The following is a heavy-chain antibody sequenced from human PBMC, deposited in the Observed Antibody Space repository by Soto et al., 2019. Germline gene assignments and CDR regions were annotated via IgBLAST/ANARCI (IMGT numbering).Heavy chain of an antibody. V-gene: IGHV4-39*01. D-gene: IGHD6-6*01. CDR3: AIAIAARGGWFDP. Sequence: SETLSLTCTVSGGSISSSSYYWGWIRQPPGKGLEWIGSIYYSGSTYYNPSLKSRVTISVDTSKNQFSLKLSSVTAADTAVYYCAIAIAARGGWFDPWGQGTLVTVSS. CDR2: IYYSGST. J-gene: IGHJ5*02. CDR1: GGSISSSSYY.